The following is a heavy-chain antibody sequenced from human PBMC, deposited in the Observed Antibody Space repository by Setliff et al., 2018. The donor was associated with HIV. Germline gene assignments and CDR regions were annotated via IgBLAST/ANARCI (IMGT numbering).Heavy chain of an antibody. CDR2: ISSSSSTI. J-gene: IGHJ4*02. D-gene: IGHD7-27*01. CDR1: GFTFSSYS. V-gene: IGHV3-48*01. CDR3: GRDSAGAGATIDY. Sequence: GGSLRLSCAASGFTFSSYSMNWVRQAPGKGLEWVSYISSSSSTIYYADSVKGRFTISRDNAKNSLYLQMNSLRAEDTAVYYCGRDSAGAGATIDYWGQGTLVTVSS.